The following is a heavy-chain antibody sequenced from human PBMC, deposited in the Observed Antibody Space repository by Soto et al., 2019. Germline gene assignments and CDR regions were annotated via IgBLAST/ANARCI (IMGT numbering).Heavy chain of an antibody. Sequence: PGGSLRLSCAASGFTFSSYAMSWVRQAPGKGLEWVSAISGSGGSTYYADSVKGRFTISRDNSKNTLYLQMNSLRAEDTAVYYCAKKEARITMVRGVIITENWFDPWGQGTLVTVS. CDR1: GFTFSSYA. J-gene: IGHJ5*02. CDR3: AKKEARITMVRGVIITENWFDP. D-gene: IGHD3-10*01. CDR2: ISGSGGST. V-gene: IGHV3-23*01.